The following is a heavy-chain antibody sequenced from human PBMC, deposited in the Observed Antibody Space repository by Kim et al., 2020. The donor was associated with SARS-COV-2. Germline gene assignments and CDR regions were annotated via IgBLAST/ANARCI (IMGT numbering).Heavy chain of an antibody. V-gene: IGHV3-43*01. Sequence: GGSLRLSCAASGFTFDDYTMHWVRQAPGKGLEWVSLISWDGGSTYYADSVKGRFTISRDNSKNSLYLQMNSLRTEDTALYYCAKDIQCCGYDYNDAFDIWGQGTMVTVSS. J-gene: IGHJ3*02. CDR2: ISWDGGST. CDR3: AKDIQCCGYDYNDAFDI. D-gene: IGHD5-12*01. CDR1: GFTFDDYT.